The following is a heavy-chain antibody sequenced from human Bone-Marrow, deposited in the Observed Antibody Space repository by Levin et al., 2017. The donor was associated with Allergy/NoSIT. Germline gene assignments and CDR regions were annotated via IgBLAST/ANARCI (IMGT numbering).Heavy chain of an antibody. CDR3: ARSTTMVLYYFDY. D-gene: IGHD4-23*01. J-gene: IGHJ4*02. CDR2: ISGSGGST. V-gene: IGHV3-23*01. CDR1: GFILTNYA. Sequence: GGSLRLSCAASGFILTNYAMGWVRQAPGRGLEWVSAISGSGGSTYYADSVQGRFSISRDISKNTVFLQVNSLRAEDTAVYYCARSTTMVLYYFDYWGQGTLVTVSS.